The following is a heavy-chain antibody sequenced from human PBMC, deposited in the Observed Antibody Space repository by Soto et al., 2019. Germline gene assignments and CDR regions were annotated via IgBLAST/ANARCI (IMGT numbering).Heavy chain of an antibody. D-gene: IGHD6-19*01. CDR1: GYTFTSYA. J-gene: IGHJ4*02. CDR2: INAGNGNT. Sequence: ASVKVSCKASGYTFTSYAMHWVRQAPGQRLEWMGWINAGNGNTKYSQKFQGRVTITRDTSASTVYMELSSLRSEDTAVYYCARVVTDTNGWYNFDYWGQGTLVTVSS. CDR3: ARVVTDTNGWYNFDY. V-gene: IGHV1-3*01.